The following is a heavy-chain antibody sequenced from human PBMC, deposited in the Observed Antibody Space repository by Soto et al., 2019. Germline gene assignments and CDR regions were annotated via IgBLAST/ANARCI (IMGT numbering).Heavy chain of an antibody. V-gene: IGHV3-73*01. CDR2: IKSRGNRYAS. CDR1: GFTFSGAA. J-gene: IGHJ6*03. Sequence: GGSLRLSCAASGFTFSGAAFHWVRQASGKGLEWIGLIKSRGNRYASTFAASVEGRFTISRDDSKNTASLQMNSLKTEDTAVYYCVRYSGSGSGIGSFHYYMDVWGKGTTVTVSS. D-gene: IGHD3-10*01. CDR3: VRYSGSGSGIGSFHYYMDV.